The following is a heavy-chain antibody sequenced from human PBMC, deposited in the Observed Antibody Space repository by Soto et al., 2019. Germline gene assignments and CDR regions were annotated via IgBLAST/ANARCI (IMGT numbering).Heavy chain of an antibody. CDR3: ARDRGSRSSPAPYGMDV. J-gene: IGHJ6*02. D-gene: IGHD6-6*01. V-gene: IGHV3-21*01. Sequence: GGSLRLSCAASGFTFSSYSMNWVRQAPGKGLEWVSSISSSSSYIYYADSVKGRFTISRDNAKNSLYLQMNSLRAEDTAVYYCARDRGSRSSPAPYGMDVWGQGTTVTVS. CDR1: GFTFSSYS. CDR2: ISSSSSYI.